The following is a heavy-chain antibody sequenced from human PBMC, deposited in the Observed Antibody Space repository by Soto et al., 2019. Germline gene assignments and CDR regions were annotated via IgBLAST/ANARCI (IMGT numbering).Heavy chain of an antibody. V-gene: IGHV3-30-3*02. J-gene: IGHJ4*02. CDR3: AKELLNLAIDY. D-gene: IGHD2-15*01. CDR2: ISYDGRNK. CDR1: GFTFSSYA. Sequence: GGSLRLSCAASGFTFSSYAMHWVRQAPGKGLEWVAVISYDGRNKDCADSVKGRFTISTDSSKNTLYLQMNSLRAEDTAVYYCAKELLNLAIDYWGQGTRVTVAS.